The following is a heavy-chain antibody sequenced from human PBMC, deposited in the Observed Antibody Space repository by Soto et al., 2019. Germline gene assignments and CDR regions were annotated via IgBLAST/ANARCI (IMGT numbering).Heavy chain of an antibody. CDR3: ARDSRYYYDSTGGWFDP. J-gene: IGHJ5*02. CDR1: GGSISSGGYY. D-gene: IGHD3-22*01. CDR2: IYYSGST. Sequence: TLSLTCTVSGGSISSGGYYWSWIRRHPGKGLEWIGYIYYSGSTYYNPSLKSRVTISVDTSKNQFSLKLSSVTAADTAVYYCARDSRYYYDSTGGWFDPWGQGTLVTVSS. V-gene: IGHV4-31*03.